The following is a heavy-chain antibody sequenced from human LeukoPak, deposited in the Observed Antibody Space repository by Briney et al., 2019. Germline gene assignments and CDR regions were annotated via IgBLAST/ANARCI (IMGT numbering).Heavy chain of an antibody. Sequence: PSETLSLTCAVYAGSFRGYYWSWIRQPPGKGLEWLGEITHSGRTNYNPPLKSRVTISVDTSKNQFSLKLSSVTAADTAVYYCARGRGIMGGYCSSTSCYRALDYWGQGTLVTVSS. CDR2: ITHSGRT. CDR1: AGSFRGYY. V-gene: IGHV4-34*01. J-gene: IGHJ4*02. D-gene: IGHD2-2*02. CDR3: ARGRGIMGGYCSSTSCYRALDY.